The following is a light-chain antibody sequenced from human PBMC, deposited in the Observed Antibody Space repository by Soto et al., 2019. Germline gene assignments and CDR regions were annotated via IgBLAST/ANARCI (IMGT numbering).Light chain of an antibody. CDR2: KAS. V-gene: IGKV1-5*03. J-gene: IGKJ1*01. CDR3: LQYNSYPWT. Sequence: DIHMTQSPSTLSASVGDRVTITCRASQSISIWLAWYQQKPGKAPKLLISKASNLGSGVPSRFSGSGSGTEFTLTISSLQPDDFATYYCLQYNSYPWTFGQGTKVDIK. CDR1: QSISIW.